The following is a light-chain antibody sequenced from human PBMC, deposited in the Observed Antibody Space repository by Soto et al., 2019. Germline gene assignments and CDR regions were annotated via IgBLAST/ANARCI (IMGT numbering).Light chain of an antibody. CDR1: NIGSKS. Sequence: SYELTQSPSVSVAPGQTVSITCGGYNIGSKSVHWYQQKPGQAPVLVVYDDSDRRSGIPERFSGSNSGNTATLTITRVEAGDEADYHCLVWDSRSEHYVFGTVTKLTVL. V-gene: IGLV3-21*02. J-gene: IGLJ1*01. CDR2: DDS. CDR3: LVWDSRSEHYV.